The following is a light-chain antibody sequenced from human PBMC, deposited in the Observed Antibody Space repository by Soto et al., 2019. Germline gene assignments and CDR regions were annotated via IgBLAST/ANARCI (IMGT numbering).Light chain of an antibody. V-gene: IGKV1-5*01. Sequence: DIQMTQSPSTLSASVGDRVTISCRASQSVGSWLAWYQQKPGKAPKFLIYDASTLESGVPSRFGGSGSGTEFTLTISSLQPDDFATYYCQQYDNYPLTFGGGTKVEI. CDR2: DAS. J-gene: IGKJ4*01. CDR3: QQYDNYPLT. CDR1: QSVGSW.